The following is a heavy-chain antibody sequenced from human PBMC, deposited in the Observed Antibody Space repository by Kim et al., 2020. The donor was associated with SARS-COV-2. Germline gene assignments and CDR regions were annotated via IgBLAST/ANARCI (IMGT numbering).Heavy chain of an antibody. CDR1: GFTFSSYW. CDR2: IKQDGSEK. CDR3: ARAPRRITMVRGGNKGDY. V-gene: IGHV3-7*01. J-gene: IGHJ4*02. D-gene: IGHD3-10*01. Sequence: GGSLRLSCAASGFTFSSYWMSWVRQAPGKGLEWVANIKQDGSEKYYVDSVKGRFTISRDNAKNSLYLQMNSLRAEDTAVYYCARAPRRITMVRGGNKGDYWGQGTLVTVSS.